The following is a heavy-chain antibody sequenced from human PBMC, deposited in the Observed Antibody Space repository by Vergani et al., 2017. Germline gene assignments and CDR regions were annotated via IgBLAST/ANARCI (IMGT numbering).Heavy chain of an antibody. CDR3: ATIAARRIDDY. V-gene: IGHV3-66*01. CDR2: IYSGGST. J-gene: IGHJ4*02. CDR1: GFTVSSNY. Sequence: EVQLVESGGGLVQPGGSLRLSCAASGFTVSSNYMSWVRQAPGKGLEWVSVIYSGGSTYYADSVKGRFTISRDNSKNTLYLQMNSLRAEDTAVYYCATIAARRIDDYWGQGTLVTVSS. D-gene: IGHD6-13*01.